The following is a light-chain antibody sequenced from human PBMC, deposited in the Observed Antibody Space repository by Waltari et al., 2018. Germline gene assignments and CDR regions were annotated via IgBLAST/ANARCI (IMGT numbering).Light chain of an antibody. CDR1: NLESKF. Sequence: SYALTQPPALSVSPGETATITCSGENLESKFVYWYQQKAGQSPVLVVFQDNKRPSGLPERFSGSNSGNTATLISSGSQAMDEADYYCQAWDSGSYVVFGGGTKLTVL. J-gene: IGLJ2*01. CDR3: QAWDSGSYVV. V-gene: IGLV3-1*01. CDR2: QDN.